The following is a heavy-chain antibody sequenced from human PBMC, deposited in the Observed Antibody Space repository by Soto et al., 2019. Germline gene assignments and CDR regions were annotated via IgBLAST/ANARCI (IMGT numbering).Heavy chain of an antibody. J-gene: IGHJ5*02. D-gene: IGHD3-3*01. CDR2: IYYSGST. V-gene: IGHV4-31*03. CDR1: GGSISSGGYY. Sequence: SETLSLTCTVSGGSISSGGYYWSWIRQHPGKGLEWIGYIYYSGSTYYNPSLKSRVTISVDTSKNQFSLKLSSVTAADTAVYYCARAPAIFGVVVNWFDPWGQGTLVTVSS. CDR3: ARAPAIFGVVVNWFDP.